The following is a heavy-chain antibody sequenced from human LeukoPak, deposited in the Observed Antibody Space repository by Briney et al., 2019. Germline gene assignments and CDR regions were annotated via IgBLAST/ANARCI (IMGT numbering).Heavy chain of an antibody. CDR2: ISNDGRNK. D-gene: IGHD5-12*01. V-gene: IGHV3-30*04. CDR1: GFTFGNYA. Sequence: GGSLRLSCAASGFTFGNYALHWARQAPGKGLEWVAVISNDGRNKYFADSVKGRFTISRDNSKNTLYLQMNSLRTEDTAVYYCARGYYGGYCSGAFDIWGQGTMVAVSS. J-gene: IGHJ3*02. CDR3: ARGYYGGYCSGAFDI.